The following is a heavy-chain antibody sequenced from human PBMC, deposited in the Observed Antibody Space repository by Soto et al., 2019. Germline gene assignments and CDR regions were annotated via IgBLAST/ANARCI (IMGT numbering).Heavy chain of an antibody. D-gene: IGHD3-10*01. CDR2: ISYDGSNK. Sequence: GSLRLSCAASGFTFSSYGMHWVRQAPGKGLEWVAVISYDGSNKYYADSVKGRFTISRDNSKNTLYLQMNSLRAEDTDVYYCAKDRFTMVRGVISYYCGMDVWGQGTTVTVSS. CDR3: AKDRFTMVRGVISYYCGMDV. J-gene: IGHJ6*02. V-gene: IGHV3-30*18. CDR1: GFTFSSYG.